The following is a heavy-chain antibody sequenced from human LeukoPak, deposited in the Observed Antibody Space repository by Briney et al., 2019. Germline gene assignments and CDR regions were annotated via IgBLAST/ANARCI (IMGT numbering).Heavy chain of an antibody. Sequence: GGSLRLSCVASEFDFFSYGMQWVRQAPGKGLVWVSRIFTNGSTTSYADSVKGRFTISRDNAKNTLYLEMKSLRVEDTAVYYCARELPREVTLDSWGQGTLVTVSP. CDR1: EFDFFSYG. CDR3: ARELPREVTLDS. CDR2: IFTNGSTT. V-gene: IGHV3-74*01. D-gene: IGHD2-21*02. J-gene: IGHJ5*01.